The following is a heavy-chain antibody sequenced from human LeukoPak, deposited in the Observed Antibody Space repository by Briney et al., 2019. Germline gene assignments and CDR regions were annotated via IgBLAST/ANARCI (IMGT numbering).Heavy chain of an antibody. D-gene: IGHD3-3*02. CDR3: AKRGGISGCPACSHLDS. V-gene: IGHV3-30*02. CDR1: VFTVFNSP. CDR2: INFDGSSK. J-gene: IGHJ4*02. Sequence: GGSLSLSFSASVFTVFNSPRHRLRQAPGKGLEWVARINFDGSSKSYADSVKGRFTISRDNSKNTHYLQMNSLTVADTAVYYCAKRGGISGCPACSHLDSWGQGMGVTVSS.